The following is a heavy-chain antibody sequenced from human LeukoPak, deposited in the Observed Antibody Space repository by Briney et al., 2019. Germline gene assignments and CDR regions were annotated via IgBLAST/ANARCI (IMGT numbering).Heavy chain of an antibody. D-gene: IGHD4-17*01. CDR1: GCTFSNYG. CDR2: ISYDGSNK. V-gene: IGHV3-30*18. Sequence: GGSLRLSCAASGCTFSNYGMHWVRQAPGKGLEWVALISYDGSNKYYADSVKGRFTISRDNSKNTLYLQMNSLRAEDTAVYYCAKDRWLYADYRRIYYFDYWGQGTLVTVSS. J-gene: IGHJ4*02. CDR3: AKDRWLYADYRRIYYFDY.